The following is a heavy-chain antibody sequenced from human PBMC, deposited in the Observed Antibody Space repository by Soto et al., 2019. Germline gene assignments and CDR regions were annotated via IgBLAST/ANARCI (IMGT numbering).Heavy chain of an antibody. CDR3: AKGPGLVASSGSPDS. CDR2: ISWNSASI. V-gene: IGHV3-9*01. J-gene: IGHJ4*02. D-gene: IGHD2-8*02. Sequence: ESGGGLVQPCRSLRLSCAASGFTFADFAMHWVRQPPGKGLEWVSGISWNSASIVYAASVKGRFTISRDNAKNSLDLQVDSLGVEDTAFYYCAKGPGLVASSGSPDSWGQGTLV. CDR1: GFTFADFA.